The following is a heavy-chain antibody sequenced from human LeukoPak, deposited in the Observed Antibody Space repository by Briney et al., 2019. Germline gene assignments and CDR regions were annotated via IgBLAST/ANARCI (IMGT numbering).Heavy chain of an antibody. CDR3: ARNWGDGSGSYYYYYYYMDV. D-gene: IGHD3-10*01. J-gene: IGHJ6*03. CDR2: ISGGGGRT. Sequence: PGGSLRLSCAASGFTFSSYAMGWVRQAPGKGLEWVSTISGGGGRTYYADSVKGRFTISRDNSKNMLYLQMNSLRADDTAVYYCARNWGDGSGSYYYYYYYMDVWGKGTTVTISS. V-gene: IGHV3-23*01. CDR1: GFTFSSYA.